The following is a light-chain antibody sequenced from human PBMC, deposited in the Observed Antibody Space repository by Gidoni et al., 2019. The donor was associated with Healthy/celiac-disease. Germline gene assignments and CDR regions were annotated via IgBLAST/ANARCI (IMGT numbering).Light chain of an antibody. CDR3: QQYYSTPFT. CDR2: WAS. Sequence: DIVMTQSPDSLAVSLGERATINCKSSQSVLHSSNNKHYLAWYQQKPGQPPKLLIYWASTRESGVPDRFRGRGSGTDFTLTISILQAEDVAVYYCQQYYSTPFTFXPXTKVDIK. J-gene: IGKJ3*01. V-gene: IGKV4-1*01. CDR1: QSVLHSSNNKHY.